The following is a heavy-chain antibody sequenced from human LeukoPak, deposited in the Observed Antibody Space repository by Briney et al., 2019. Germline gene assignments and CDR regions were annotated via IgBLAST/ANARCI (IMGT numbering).Heavy chain of an antibody. Sequence: PSETLSLTCTVSGGSISSDYWSWIRQPPGKGLEWIGYIYYSGSTNYNPSLKSRVTISVDTSKNQFSLKLSSVTAADTAVYYCARGGDWQQQLPVPPGEHYYYMDVWGKGTTVTVSS. V-gene: IGHV4-59*01. CDR2: IYYSGST. D-gene: IGHD6-13*01. J-gene: IGHJ6*03. CDR3: ARGGDWQQQLPVPPGEHYYYMDV. CDR1: GGSISSDY.